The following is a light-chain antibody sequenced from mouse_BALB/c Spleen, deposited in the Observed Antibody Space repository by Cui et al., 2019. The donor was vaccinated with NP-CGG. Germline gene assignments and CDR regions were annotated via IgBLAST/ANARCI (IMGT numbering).Light chain of an antibody. CDR1: TGAVTTSNY. CDR3: ALWYSNHWV. CDR2: GTN. J-gene: IGLJ1*01. V-gene: IGLV1*01. Sequence: QAVVTQESAPTTSPGETVTLTCRSSTGAVTTSNYANWVQEKPDHFFTGLIGGTNNRVPGAPARFSGSLIGDKAALTITGAQTEDEAIYFCALWYSNHWVFGGGTKLTVL.